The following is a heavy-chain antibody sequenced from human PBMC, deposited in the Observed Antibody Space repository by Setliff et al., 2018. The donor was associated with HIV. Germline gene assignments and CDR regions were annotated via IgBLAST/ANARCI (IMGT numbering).Heavy chain of an antibody. V-gene: IGHV1-46*01. CDR3: ASKGGSGNYPDSDAFDI. CDR2: INPSGDIT. D-gene: IGHD3-10*01. J-gene: IGHJ3*02. CDR1: GHTFSSHY. Sequence: ASVKVSCKASGHTFSSHYMHWVRQAPGKGLEWLRLINPSGDITSYAEKFQGRVTMTRDTSTSTVYMELRSLRSEDTAIYYCASKGGSGNYPDSDAFDIWGQGTLVTVSS.